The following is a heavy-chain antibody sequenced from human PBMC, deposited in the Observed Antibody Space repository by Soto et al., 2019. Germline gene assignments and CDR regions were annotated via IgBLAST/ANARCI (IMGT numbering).Heavy chain of an antibody. Sequence: EVPLLESGGGLVQHGGSLSLSCAASGFTFSSYAMRWVPQPPMKGLEWVSAVSGSGGSTYYADSVKGRFIISRDNPKNTLHPQMNSLRAEDTTVDYCARRGSGSYYDSWCKGTLVSVSS. V-gene: IGHV3-23*01. CDR1: GFTFSSYA. D-gene: IGHD1-26*01. J-gene: IGHJ4*02. CDR3: ARRGSGSYYDS. CDR2: VSGSGGST.